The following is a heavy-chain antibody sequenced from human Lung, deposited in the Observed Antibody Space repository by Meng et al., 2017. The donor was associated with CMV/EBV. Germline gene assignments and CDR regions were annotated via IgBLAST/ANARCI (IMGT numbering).Heavy chain of an antibody. D-gene: IGHD6-13*01. Sequence: GESLKISCAASGFTFSGAAMHWVRLASGKGLEWVGRIKTKADNYATAYAASLKGRFTISRDDSQNTAYLQMNSLKTEDTAVYYCTRLTAADTSFDCWGQGTLVTVSS. V-gene: IGHV3-73*01. CDR2: IKTKADNYAT. CDR3: TRLTAADTSFDC. CDR1: GFTFSGAA. J-gene: IGHJ4*02.